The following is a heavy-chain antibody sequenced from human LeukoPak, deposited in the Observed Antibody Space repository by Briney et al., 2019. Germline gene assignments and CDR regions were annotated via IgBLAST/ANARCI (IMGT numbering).Heavy chain of an antibody. Sequence: SVKVSCKASGFTFTSSAVQWVRQARGQRLEWIGWIVVGSGNTNYAQKFQERVTITRDMSTSTAYMELSSLRSEDTAVYYCAAVRGFTSSYYFDYWGQGTLVTVSS. CDR2: IVVGSGNT. CDR1: GFTFTSSA. V-gene: IGHV1-58*01. CDR3: AAVRGFTSSYYFDY. D-gene: IGHD2-2*01. J-gene: IGHJ4*02.